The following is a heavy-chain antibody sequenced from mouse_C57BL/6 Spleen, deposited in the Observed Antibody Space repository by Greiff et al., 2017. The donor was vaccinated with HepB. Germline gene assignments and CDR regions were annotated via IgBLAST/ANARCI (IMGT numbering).Heavy chain of an antibody. J-gene: IGHJ3*01. V-gene: IGHV1-82*01. CDR3: ARAYGSSSFAY. CDR1: GYAFSSSW. CDR2: IYPGDGDT. D-gene: IGHD1-1*01. Sequence: VQLQQSGPELVKPGASVKISCKASGYAFSSSWMNWVKQRPGKGLEWIGRIYPGDGDTNYNGKFKGKATLTADKSSSTAYMQLSSLTSEDSAVYSCARAYGSSSFAYWGQGTLVTVSA.